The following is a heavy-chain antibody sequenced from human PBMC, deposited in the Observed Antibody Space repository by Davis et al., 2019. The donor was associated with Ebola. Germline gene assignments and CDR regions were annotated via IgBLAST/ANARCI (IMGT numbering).Heavy chain of an antibody. Sequence: PSETLSLTCTVSGGSVSSGSYYWSWIRQPPGKGLEWIGYIYSSGSTNYNPSPKSRVTISVDTSKNQFSLKLSSVTAADTAVYYCARGRGYSGYDPPPADYWGQGTLVTVSS. CDR3: ARGRGYSGYDPPPADY. D-gene: IGHD5-12*01. CDR1: GGSVSSGSYY. CDR2: IYSSGST. V-gene: IGHV4-61*01. J-gene: IGHJ4*02.